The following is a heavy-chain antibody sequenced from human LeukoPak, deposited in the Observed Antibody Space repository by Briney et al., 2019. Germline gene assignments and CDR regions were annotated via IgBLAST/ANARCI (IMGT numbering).Heavy chain of an antibody. V-gene: IGHV4-4*07. J-gene: IGHJ5*01. Sequence: PSETLSLTCTVSGGSIDSYSWSWIRQPAGKGLEWIGRIFTSGATFYNPSLKTRVTMSIATSKNQFSLKLSSVTAADTAVYYCARVHWNYDGLAWFDSWGQGTLVTVSS. CDR2: IFTSGAT. CDR1: GGSIDSYS. D-gene: IGHD1-7*01. CDR3: ARVHWNYDGLAWFDS.